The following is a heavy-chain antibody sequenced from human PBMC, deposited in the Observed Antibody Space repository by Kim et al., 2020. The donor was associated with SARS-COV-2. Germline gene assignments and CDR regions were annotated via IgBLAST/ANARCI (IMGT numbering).Heavy chain of an antibody. CDR2: ISGEDGTT. Sequence: GGSLRLSCAASGITSGNQGRTWVRQAPGKRLEWVSSISGEDGTTYYADSVRGRSTISRDNSKNTVYLQLSNMRAEDTATYYCLDYHGSGSHGFYWGQGARVTVSS. CDR1: GITSGNQG. V-gene: IGHV3-23*01. CDR3: LDYHGSGSHGFY. J-gene: IGHJ1*01. D-gene: IGHD3-10*01.